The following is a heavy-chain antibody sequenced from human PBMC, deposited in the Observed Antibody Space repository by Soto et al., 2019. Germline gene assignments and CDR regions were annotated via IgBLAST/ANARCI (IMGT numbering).Heavy chain of an antibody. J-gene: IGHJ4*02. CDR3: ASINYCSGGSCYRKIDY. Sequence: PSETLSLTCTVSGGSISSGGYYWSWIRQHPGKGLEWIGYIYYSGSTYYNPSLKSRVTISVDTSKNHFSLKLSSVTAADTAVYYCASINYCSGGSCYRKIDYWGQGTLVTVSS. CDR1: GGSISSGGYY. V-gene: IGHV4-31*03. D-gene: IGHD2-15*01. CDR2: IYYSGST.